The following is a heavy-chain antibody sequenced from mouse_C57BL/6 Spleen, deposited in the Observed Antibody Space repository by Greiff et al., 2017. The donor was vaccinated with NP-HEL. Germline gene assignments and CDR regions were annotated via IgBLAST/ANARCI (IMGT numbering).Heavy chain of an antibody. J-gene: IGHJ1*03. CDR1: GYSITSGYY. V-gene: IGHV3-6*01. CDR2: ISYDGSN. CDR3: AREGEYYSNYLGYFDV. Sequence: EVQLQESGPGLVKPSQSLSLTCSVTGYSITSGYYWNWLRQFPGNKLEWMGYISYDGSNNYNPSLKNRISITRDTSKNQFFLKLNSVNTEDTATYYCAREGEYYSNYLGYFDVWGKGTTVTVSS. D-gene: IGHD2-5*01.